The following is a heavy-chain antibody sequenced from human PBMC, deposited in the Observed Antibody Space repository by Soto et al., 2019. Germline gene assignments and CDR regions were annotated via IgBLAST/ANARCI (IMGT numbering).Heavy chain of an antibody. J-gene: IGHJ4*02. Sequence: SDTLSLTCTVSGGSVSSGSYYWSWIRQPPGKGLEWIGYIYYSGSTNYNPSLKSRVTISVDTSKNQFSLKLSSVTAADTAVYYCASLQGELLSGIDYWGQGTLVNVSS. CDR3: ASLQGELLSGIDY. V-gene: IGHV4-61*01. D-gene: IGHD1-26*01. CDR1: GGSVSSGSYY. CDR2: IYYSGST.